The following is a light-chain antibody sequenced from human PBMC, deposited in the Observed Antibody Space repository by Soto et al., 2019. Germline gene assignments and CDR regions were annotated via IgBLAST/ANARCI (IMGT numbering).Light chain of an antibody. CDR3: QKYNRAPRA. J-gene: IGKJ1*01. Sequence: DIQMTQSPSSLSASVGDRVTISCRASQGISNYLAWYQQKPGKVPKLLIYAASTLQSGVPSRFSGRGSWTDFTLTISSLQPEDVATYYCQKYNRAPRAFGQGTKVEIK. V-gene: IGKV1-27*01. CDR1: QGISNY. CDR2: AAS.